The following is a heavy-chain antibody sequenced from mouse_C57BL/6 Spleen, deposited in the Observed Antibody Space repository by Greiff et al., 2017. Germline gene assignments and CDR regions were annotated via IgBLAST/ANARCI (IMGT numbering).Heavy chain of an antibody. CDR2: IDPETGGT. J-gene: IGHJ2*01. CDR3: TRTPCGSSPYYFDY. Sequence: QVQLQQSGAELVRPGASVTLSCKASGYTFTDYEMHWVKQTPVHGLEWIGAIDPETGGTAYNQKFKGKAILTADKSSSTAYMELRSLTSEDSAVYYCTRTPCGSSPYYFDYWGQGTTLTVSS. CDR1: GYTFTDYE. V-gene: IGHV1-15*01. D-gene: IGHD1-1*01.